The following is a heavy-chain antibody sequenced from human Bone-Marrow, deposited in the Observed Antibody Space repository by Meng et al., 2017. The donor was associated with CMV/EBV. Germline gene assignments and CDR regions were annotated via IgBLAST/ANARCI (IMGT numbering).Heavy chain of an antibody. Sequence: GGPLRLSCAASGFTFSSYAMHWVRQAPGKGLEWVSVIYSGGSTYYADSVKGRFTISRDNSKNTLYLQMNSLRAEDTAVYYCARSIKLMVYADWGQGTLVTVSS. CDR1: GFTFSSYA. CDR2: IYSGGST. D-gene: IGHD2-8*01. J-gene: IGHJ4*02. CDR3: ARSIKLMVYAD. V-gene: IGHV3-53*01.